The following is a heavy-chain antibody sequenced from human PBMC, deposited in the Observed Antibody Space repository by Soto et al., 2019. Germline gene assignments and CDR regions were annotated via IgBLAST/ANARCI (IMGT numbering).Heavy chain of an antibody. V-gene: IGHV3-23*01. CDR1: GFIFRNYA. J-gene: IGHJ3*02. D-gene: IGHD1-1*01. CDR2: ISASGGST. CDR3: AKDHNCDHVGGFDM. Sequence: GGSLRLSCAASGFIFRNYAMTWVRQAPGKGLEWVSRISASGGSTYYSDSVKGRFTISSDNSKNTLYLQMNSLRVEDTAIYYCAKDHNCDHVGGFDMWCQGPMVTVSS.